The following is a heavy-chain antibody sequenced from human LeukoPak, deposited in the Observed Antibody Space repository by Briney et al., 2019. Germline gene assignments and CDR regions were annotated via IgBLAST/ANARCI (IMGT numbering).Heavy chain of an antibody. CDR3: AEGGSSYYYYMDV. V-gene: IGHV3-23*01. CDR2: ISGSGGST. Sequence: GGSLRLSCAASGFTFSSYGMSWVRQAPGKGLEWVSGISGSGGSTYYADSVKGRFTISRDNSKNTLYLQMNSLRAEDTALYYCAEGGSSYYYYMDVWGKGTTVTVSS. CDR1: GFTFSSYG. J-gene: IGHJ6*03.